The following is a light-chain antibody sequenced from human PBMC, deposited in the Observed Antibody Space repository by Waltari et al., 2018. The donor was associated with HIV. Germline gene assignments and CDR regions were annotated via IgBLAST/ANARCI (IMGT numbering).Light chain of an antibody. CDR2: KNT. V-gene: IGLV3-25*03. Sequence: SSELTQPPSVSVSPGQTARITCSGDASPKPYTHWFQQKPGQAPVVVIHKNTERPSGIAERFPACRSGKTVKLTITGVQTDDEAEYYCLSADSSGTYVFGPGTTVNV. CDR3: LSADSSGTYV. J-gene: IGLJ1*01. CDR1: ASPKPY.